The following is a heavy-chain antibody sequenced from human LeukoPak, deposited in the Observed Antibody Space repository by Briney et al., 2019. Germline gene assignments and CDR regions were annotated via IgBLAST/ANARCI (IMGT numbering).Heavy chain of an antibody. V-gene: IGHV3-30-3*01. D-gene: IGHD1-26*01. J-gene: IGHJ3*02. CDR1: GFTFSTYV. Sequence: GRSLRLSCAASGFTFSTYVMHWVRQAPGKGLEWVAVTSSDGSNKYYADPVMGRFTISRDNSKNTLYLQINSLRAEDTAVYYCARRSSELDAFDIWGQGTMVTVSS. CDR3: ARRSSELDAFDI. CDR2: TSSDGSNK.